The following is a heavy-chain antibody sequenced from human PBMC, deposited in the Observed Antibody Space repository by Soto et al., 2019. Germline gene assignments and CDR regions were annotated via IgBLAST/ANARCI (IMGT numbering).Heavy chain of an antibody. CDR1: GGTFSNFA. D-gene: IGHD4-4*01. Sequence: QVQLVQSGPEVKKPGSSVKVSCEASGGTFSNFAVNWVRQAPGQGLEWVGGIIPLFNVAKYAQKFEGRVTIGADDSTSTAYMDLSSLRSNDTAVYYCAASGREVLEYDYKDTEVLNIWGKGTMVTVSS. V-gene: IGHV1-69*01. J-gene: IGHJ3*02. CDR2: IIPLFNVA. CDR3: AASGREVLEYDYKDTEVLNI.